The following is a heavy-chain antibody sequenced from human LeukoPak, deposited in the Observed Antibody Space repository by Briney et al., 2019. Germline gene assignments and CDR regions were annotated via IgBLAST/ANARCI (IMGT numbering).Heavy chain of an antibody. Sequence: ASVKVSCKASGYTFTGYYMHWVRQAPGQGLEWMGWINPNSGGPNYAQKFQGRVTMTRDTSISTAYMELSRLRSDDTAVYYCARVRRGPDYYGSGSTLNLDAFDIWGQGTMVTVSS. J-gene: IGHJ3*02. V-gene: IGHV1-2*02. CDR2: INPNSGGP. D-gene: IGHD3-10*01. CDR3: ARVRRGPDYYGSGSTLNLDAFDI. CDR1: GYTFTGYY.